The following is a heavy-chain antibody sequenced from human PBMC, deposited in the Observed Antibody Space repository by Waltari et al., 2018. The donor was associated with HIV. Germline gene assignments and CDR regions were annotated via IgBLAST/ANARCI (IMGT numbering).Heavy chain of an antibody. V-gene: IGHV1-2*06. CDR2: INPNSGDT. Sequence: VQLVQSGAEVKKPGASVKVSCKASGYTFTDYSIHWFRQAPGQGLECMGRINPNSGDTSYAQKFQGRVTMTRDTSISTAYMDLSRLRSDDTAVYYCATIPTNPNPDYWGQGTLVTVSS. D-gene: IGHD2-8*01. J-gene: IGHJ4*02. CDR1: GYTFTDYS. CDR3: ATIPTNPNPDY.